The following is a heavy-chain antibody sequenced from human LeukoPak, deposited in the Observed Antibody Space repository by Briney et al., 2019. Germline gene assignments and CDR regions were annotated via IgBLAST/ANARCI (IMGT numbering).Heavy chain of an antibody. D-gene: IGHD6-13*01. J-gene: IGHJ3*02. CDR1: GYTFTGYY. Sequence: GASVKVSCKASGYTFTGYYIHWVRQAPGQGLEWMGWISAYNGNTNYAQKVQGRVTMTTDTSTSTAYMELRSLRFDDTAVYYCARDQSVRLLQTSSTYFKHVFAIWGQGSMVTVSS. CDR2: ISAYNGNT. V-gene: IGHV1-18*04. CDR3: ARDQSVRLLQTSSTYFKHVFAI.